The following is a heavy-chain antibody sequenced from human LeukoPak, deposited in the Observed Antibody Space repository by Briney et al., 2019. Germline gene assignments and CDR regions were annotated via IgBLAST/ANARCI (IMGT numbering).Heavy chain of an antibody. D-gene: IGHD2-2*01. CDR2: IIPIFGTA. J-gene: IGHJ6*03. V-gene: IGHV1-69*13. CDR3: ARGAPEGPAAIRHYYHYMDV. CDR1: GGTFSSYA. Sequence: ASVKVSCKASGGTFSSYAISWVRQAPGQGLEWMGVIIPIFGTANYAQKFQGRVTITADESTSTAYMELSSLRSEDTAVYYCARGAPEGPAAIRHYYHYMDVSGKGTTVTVSS.